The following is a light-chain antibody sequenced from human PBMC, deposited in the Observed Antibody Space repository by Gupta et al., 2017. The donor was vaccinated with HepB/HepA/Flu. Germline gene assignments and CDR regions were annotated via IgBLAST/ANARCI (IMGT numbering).Light chain of an antibody. V-gene: IGLV2-14*03. Sequence: QSALTQPASVSGSPGQSITISCTGSSSDVGGYNWVSWYQQHPGKAPKVLIYDVSDRPSGVSDRFSGSRSGNTASLDISGLQAEDEADYYCSSYSKNTIYVVGTGTKVTVL. CDR1: SSDVGGYNW. J-gene: IGLJ1*01. CDR2: DVS. CDR3: SSYSKNTIYV.